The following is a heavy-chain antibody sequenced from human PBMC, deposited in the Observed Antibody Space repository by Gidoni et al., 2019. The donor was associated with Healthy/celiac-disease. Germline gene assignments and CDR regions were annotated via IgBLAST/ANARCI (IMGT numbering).Heavy chain of an antibody. V-gene: IGHV4-59*01. CDR2: IYYSGST. D-gene: IGHD6-19*01. Sequence: QVQLQESGPGLVTPSETLSLTCTVSGGSISSYYWSWIRQPPGKGLEWIGYIYYSGSTNYNPSLKSRVTISVDTSKNQFSLKLSSVTAADTAVYYCARASGWSPDSLVGYGMDVWGQGTTVTVSS. J-gene: IGHJ6*02. CDR1: GGSISSYY. CDR3: ARASGWSPDSLVGYGMDV.